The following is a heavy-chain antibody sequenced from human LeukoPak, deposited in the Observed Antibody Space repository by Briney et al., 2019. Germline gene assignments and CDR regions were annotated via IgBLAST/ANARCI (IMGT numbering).Heavy chain of an antibody. CDR2: IYYSGST. J-gene: IGHJ6*02. CDR1: GGSISSGGYY. Sequence: SQTLSLTCTVSGGSISSGGYYWSWIRQHPGKGLEWIGYIYYSGSTYYNPSLKSRVTISVATSKNQFSLRMSSVTAADTAVYYCARDRSGSYSRYYYYGMDVWGQGTTVTVSS. CDR3: ARDRSGSYSRYYYYGMDV. D-gene: IGHD1-26*01. V-gene: IGHV4-31*03.